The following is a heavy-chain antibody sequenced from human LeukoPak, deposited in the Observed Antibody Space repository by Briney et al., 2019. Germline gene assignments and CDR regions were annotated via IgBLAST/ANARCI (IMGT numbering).Heavy chain of an antibody. V-gene: IGHV3-7*01. CDR2: IKKDGSEK. Sequence: GGSLRLSCAASGFTFSSYSMSWVRQAPGKGLEWVANIKKDGSEKYYVDSVKGRFTISRDNAKNSLYLQMNSLRAEDTAVYYCARVRAGNYFDYWGQGTLVTVSS. CDR3: ARVRAGNYFDY. J-gene: IGHJ4*02. CDR1: GFTFSSYS.